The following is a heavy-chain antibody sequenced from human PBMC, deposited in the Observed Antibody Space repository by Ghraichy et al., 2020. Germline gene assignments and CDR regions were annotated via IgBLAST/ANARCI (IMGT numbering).Heavy chain of an antibody. CDR1: GGSFSGYY. CDR3: ARGRGVSKASLYGSSHGMDV. Sequence: SQTLSLTCAVYGGSFSGYYWSWIRQSPGKGLEWIGEINHSGSTNYNPSLKSRITISVDTSKNQFSLKLSSVTAADTAVYYCARGRGVSKASLYGSSHGMDVWGQGTTVTVSS. CDR2: INHSGST. V-gene: IGHV4-34*01. D-gene: IGHD3-10*01. J-gene: IGHJ6*02.